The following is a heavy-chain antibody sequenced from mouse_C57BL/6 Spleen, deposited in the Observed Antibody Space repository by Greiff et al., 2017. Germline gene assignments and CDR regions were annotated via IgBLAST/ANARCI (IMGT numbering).Heavy chain of an antibody. D-gene: IGHD1-1*01. V-gene: IGHV1-82*01. CDR2: IYPGDGDT. J-gene: IGHJ4*01. CDR3: ARSAYYYGSSYDAMDY. Sequence: VQLQQSGPELVKPGASVKISCKASGYAFSSSWMNWVKQRPGKGLEWIGRIYPGDGDTNYNGKFKGKATLTADKSSSTAYMQLSSLTSEDSAVYFCARSAYYYGSSYDAMDYWGQGTSVTVSS. CDR1: GYAFSSSW.